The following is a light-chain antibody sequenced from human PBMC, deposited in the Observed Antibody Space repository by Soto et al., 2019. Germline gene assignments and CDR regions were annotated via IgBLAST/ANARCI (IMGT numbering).Light chain of an antibody. V-gene: IGKV3-20*01. CDR2: DAS. CDR1: QSVSIL. J-gene: IGKJ3*01. Sequence: EIVMTQSPATLSVSPGERATLSCRASQSVSILLAWYQRKPGRAPRLLIVDASKRAAGVPDRFTGSGSGTDFTLTISRLEPEDFAVYYCQQYGSSPIFSFGPGTKVDI. CDR3: QQYGSSPIFS.